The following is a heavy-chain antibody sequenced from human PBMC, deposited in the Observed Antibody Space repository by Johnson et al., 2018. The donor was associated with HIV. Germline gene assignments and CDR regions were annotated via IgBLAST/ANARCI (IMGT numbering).Heavy chain of an antibody. CDR1: GFTFSSYA. V-gene: IGHV3-30-3*01. Sequence: QVQLVESGGGVVQPGRSLRLSCAASGFTFSSYAMHWVRQAPGKGLEWVAVISYDGSNKYYADYVKGRFTISRDNSKNTLYLQMNSLRAEDTAVYYCARVPNDAFDIWGQGTMVIVSS. J-gene: IGHJ3*02. CDR3: ARVPNDAFDI. CDR2: ISYDGSNK.